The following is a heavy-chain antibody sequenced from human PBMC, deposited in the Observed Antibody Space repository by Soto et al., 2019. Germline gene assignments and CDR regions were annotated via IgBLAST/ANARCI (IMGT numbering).Heavy chain of an antibody. J-gene: IGHJ3*02. V-gene: IGHV1-18*01. Sequence: GASVKVSCKASGYTFTSYDISWVRQAPGQGLEWMGWISAYNGNTNYAQKLQGRVTMTTDTSTSTAYMELRSLRSDDTAVYYCARHSRNMLLLFGLGTENDAFDIWGQGTMVTVSS. D-gene: IGHD2-15*01. CDR3: ARHSRNMLLLFGLGTENDAFDI. CDR1: GYTFTSYD. CDR2: ISAYNGNT.